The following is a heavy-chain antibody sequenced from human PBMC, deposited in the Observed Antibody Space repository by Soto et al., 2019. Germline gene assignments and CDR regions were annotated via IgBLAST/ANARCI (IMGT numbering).Heavy chain of an antibody. D-gene: IGHD3-10*01. Sequence: VGSLRLSCAASGCTFSSYAMHCVRHSPGKWLEWVAVISYDGSNKYYADSVKGRFTISRDSSKNTLYLQMNSMRAEDTAVYYFARPCGSGYLKKSTMEGWGQGTMVTVSS. J-gene: IGHJ3*01. V-gene: IGHV3-30-3*01. CDR2: ISYDGSNK. CDR1: GCTFSSYA. CDR3: ARPCGSGYLKKSTMEG.